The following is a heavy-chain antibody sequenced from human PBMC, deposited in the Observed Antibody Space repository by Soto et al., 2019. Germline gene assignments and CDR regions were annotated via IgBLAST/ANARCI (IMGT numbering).Heavy chain of an antibody. J-gene: IGHJ6*02. CDR2: SDGRSAYT. Sequence: QVQLVESGGGLVKPGWSLRLSCAASGFTFSDYYMNWIRKAPGKGLELLSYSDGRSAYTNYADSVKGRFTISRDNAKNSLFLQLTSLRDEDTAVYYCARAVGNYYGMDVWGPGPTVTVSS. CDR3: ARAVGNYYGMDV. D-gene: IGHD1-26*01. CDR1: GFTFSDYY. V-gene: IGHV3-11*06.